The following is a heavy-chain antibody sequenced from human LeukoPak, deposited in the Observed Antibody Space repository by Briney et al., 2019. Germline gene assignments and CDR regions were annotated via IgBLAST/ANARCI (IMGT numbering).Heavy chain of an antibody. J-gene: IGHJ4*02. V-gene: IGHV1-8*01. Sequence: ASVKVSCXASGYTFTSYDINWVRQATGQGVEWMGWMNPNSDNTGYAQKFQGRVTMTRNPSIRTAYMELSSLRFEDTAVYYCAREEWKAVAGRGDYWGQGTLVTVSS. CDR3: AREEWKAVAGRGDY. CDR2: MNPNSDNT. D-gene: IGHD6-19*01. CDR1: GYTFTSYD.